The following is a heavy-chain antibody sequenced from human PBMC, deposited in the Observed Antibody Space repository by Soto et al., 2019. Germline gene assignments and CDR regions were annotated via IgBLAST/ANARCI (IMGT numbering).Heavy chain of an antibody. D-gene: IGHD2-15*01. CDR2: ISGDGGST. J-gene: IGHJ3*02. CDR3: AKEGSGASWSGAFDI. CDR1: GFTFDDYA. V-gene: IGHV3-43*02. Sequence: GGSLRLSCAASGFTFDDYAMHWVRQAPGKGLEWVSLISGDGGSTYYADSVKGRFTISRDNSKNSLYLQMNSLRTEDTALYYCAKEGSGASWSGAFDIWGQGTMVTVSS.